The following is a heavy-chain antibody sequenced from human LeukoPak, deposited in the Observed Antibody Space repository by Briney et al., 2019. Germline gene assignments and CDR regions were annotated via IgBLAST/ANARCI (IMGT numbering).Heavy chain of an antibody. J-gene: IGHJ6*03. Sequence: GGSLRLSCAASGFTFSSYNMNWVRQAPGKGLEWVSSISSSSSYIYYADSVKGRFTISRDNAKNSLYLQMNSLRAEDTAVYYCARGPDYYDSSGYYPPYYYYYMDVWGKGTTVTVSS. CDR2: ISSSSSYI. D-gene: IGHD3-22*01. CDR3: ARGPDYYDSSGYYPPYYYYYMDV. CDR1: GFTFSSYN. V-gene: IGHV3-21*01.